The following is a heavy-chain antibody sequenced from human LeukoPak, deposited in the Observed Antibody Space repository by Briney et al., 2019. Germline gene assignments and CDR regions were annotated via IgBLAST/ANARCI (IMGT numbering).Heavy chain of an antibody. CDR2: INPSSGGT. CDR3: ARAGMIVEPSAQNDY. V-gene: IGHV1-2*02. Sequence: ASVKVSCKASGYTFTDYYIHWVRQAPGQGLEWMAWINPSSGGTNFALRFQGRVTLTGDTSISTAYMELFSLRSDDTAMYYCARAGMIVEPSAQNDYRGQGTLVTVSS. CDR1: GYTFTDYY. D-gene: IGHD3-22*01. J-gene: IGHJ4*02.